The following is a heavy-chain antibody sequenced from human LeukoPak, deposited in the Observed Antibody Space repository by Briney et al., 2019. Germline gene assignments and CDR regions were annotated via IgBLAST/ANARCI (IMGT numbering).Heavy chain of an antibody. D-gene: IGHD6-19*01. CDR3: AKDNRRHYTSGPNPDSLH. J-gene: IGHJ4*02. V-gene: IGHV3-9*01. CDR2: ISWNSGSI. CDR1: GFIFNNYA. Sequence: HTGRSLRLSCAGSGFIFNNYAMHWVRQPPGKGLEWVSGISWNSGSIDYADSVKGRFTTSRDNAKNSLYLQMNSLRVEDTAFYYCAKDNRRHYTSGPNPDSLHWGQGALVTVSS.